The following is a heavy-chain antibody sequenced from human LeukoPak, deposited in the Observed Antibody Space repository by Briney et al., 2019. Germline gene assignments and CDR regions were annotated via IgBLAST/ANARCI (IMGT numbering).Heavy chain of an antibody. CDR2: IDPSDSYT. J-gene: IGHJ4*02. V-gene: IGHV5-10-1*01. Sequence: SWIRQPPGKGLEWMGRIDPSDSYTNYSPSFQGHVTISADKSISTAYLQWSSLKASDTAMYYCASSRIAAAGTFDYWGQGTLVTVSS. CDR3: ASSRIAAAGTFDY. D-gene: IGHD6-13*01.